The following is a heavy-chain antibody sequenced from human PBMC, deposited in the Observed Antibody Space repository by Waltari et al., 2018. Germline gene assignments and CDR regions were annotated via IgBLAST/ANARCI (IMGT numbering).Heavy chain of an antibody. CDR2: IISSSSYL. CDR3: ARWPRDFWSGLDY. CDR1: GFTFSSYS. J-gene: IGHJ4*02. Sequence: EVQLVESGGGLVKPGGSLRLSCAASGFTFSSYSMNWVRQAPGKWCESGSSIISSSSYLNYAASLKGRVTMSRDNAKNSLYLQMNSLRAEDTAVYYCARWPRDFWSGLDYWGQGTLVTVSS. D-gene: IGHD3-3*01. V-gene: IGHV3-21*01.